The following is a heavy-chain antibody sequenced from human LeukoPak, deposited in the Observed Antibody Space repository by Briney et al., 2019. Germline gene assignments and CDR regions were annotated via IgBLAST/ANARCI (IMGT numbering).Heavy chain of an antibody. CDR1: GFTFSSSW. Sequence: QTGGSLRLSRAVSGFTFSSSWMSWGRQAPAKGLEWVANIKQDGSEKNYVDSVKGRFTISRDNAKNLLYLQINSLRADDMAEYYXXRDRGYNAFDIWGQGTMVTVSS. J-gene: IGHJ3*02. CDR3: XRDRGYNAFDI. CDR2: IKQDGSEK. V-gene: IGHV3-7*01. D-gene: IGHD5-18*01.